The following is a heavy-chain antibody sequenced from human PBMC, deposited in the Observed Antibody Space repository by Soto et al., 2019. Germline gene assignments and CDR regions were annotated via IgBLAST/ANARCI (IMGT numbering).Heavy chain of an antibody. D-gene: IGHD2-2*01. CDR3: AKDSTIVVVPAAHGTLDY. J-gene: IGHJ4*02. Sequence: PGGSLRLSCAASGFTFSSYGMHCVRQAPCKWLEWLAVISYDGSSKYYADSVKGRFTISRDNSKNTLYLQMKSLRAEDTAVYYCAKDSTIVVVPAAHGTLDYWGQGT. V-gene: IGHV3-30*18. CDR1: GFTFSSYG. CDR2: ISYDGSSK.